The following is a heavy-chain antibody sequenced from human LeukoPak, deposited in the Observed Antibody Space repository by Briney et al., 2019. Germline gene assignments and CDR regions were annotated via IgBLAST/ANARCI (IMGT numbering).Heavy chain of an antibody. J-gene: IGHJ6*02. V-gene: IGHV1-69*13. CDR1: GGTFSSYA. Sequence: ASVKVSCKASGGTFSSYAISWVRQAPGQGLEWMGGIIPIFGTANYAQKFQGRVTITADESTSTAYMELSSLRSEDTVVYYCARVDSSSWYSNYYYGMDVWGQGTTVTVSS. CDR2: IIPIFGTA. CDR3: ARVDSSSWYSNYYYGMDV. D-gene: IGHD6-13*01.